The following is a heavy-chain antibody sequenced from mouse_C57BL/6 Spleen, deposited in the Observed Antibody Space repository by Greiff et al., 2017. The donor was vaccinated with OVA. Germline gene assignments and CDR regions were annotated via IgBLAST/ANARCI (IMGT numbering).Heavy chain of an antibody. D-gene: IGHD4-1*01. J-gene: IGHJ4*01. CDR1: GYTFTSYW. CDR2: IDPSDSYT. V-gene: IGHV1-69*01. Sequence: QVQLQQPGAELVMPGASVKLSCKASGYTFTSYWMHWVKQRPGQGLEWIGEIDPSDSYTNYNQKFKGKSTLTVDKSSSTAYMQLSSLTSEDSAVYYCARPQTGTGAMDYWGQGTSVTVSS. CDR3: ARPQTGTGAMDY.